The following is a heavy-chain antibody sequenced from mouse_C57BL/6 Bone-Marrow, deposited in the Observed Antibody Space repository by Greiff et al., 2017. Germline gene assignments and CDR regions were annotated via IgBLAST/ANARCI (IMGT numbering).Heavy chain of an antibody. CDR2: IDPSDSYT. Sequence: QVQLQQPGAELVKPGASVKLSCKASGYTFASYWMQWVKQRPGQGLEWIGEIDPSDSYTNYNQKFKGKATLTVDTSSSTAYMQLSSLTSEDSAVYYCARVMTTVVARYFDVWGTGTTVTVSS. D-gene: IGHD1-1*01. J-gene: IGHJ1*03. CDR1: GYTFASYW. CDR3: ARVMTTVVARYFDV. V-gene: IGHV1-50*01.